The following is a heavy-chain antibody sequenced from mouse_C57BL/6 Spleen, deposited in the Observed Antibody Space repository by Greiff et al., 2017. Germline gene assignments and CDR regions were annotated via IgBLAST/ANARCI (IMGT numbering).Heavy chain of an antibody. CDR2: INYDGSST. D-gene: IGHD2-13*01. Sequence: EVMLVESEGGLVQPGSSMKLSCTASGFTFSDYYMAWVRQAPEKGLEWVANINYDGSSTYYLDSLKSRFIISRDNAKNILYLQMSSLKSEDTATYYCARVDYSFAYWGQGTLVTVSA. J-gene: IGHJ3*01. V-gene: IGHV5-16*01. CDR3: ARVDYSFAY. CDR1: GFTFSDYY.